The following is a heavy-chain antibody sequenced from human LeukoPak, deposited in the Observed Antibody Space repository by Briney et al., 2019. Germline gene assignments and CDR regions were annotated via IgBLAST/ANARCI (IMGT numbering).Heavy chain of an antibody. V-gene: IGHV3-7*01. CDR1: GFTFSSYW. CDR3: ARDTSGYDATSHYYYYMDV. J-gene: IGHJ6*03. D-gene: IGHD5-12*01. Sequence: GGFLRLSCAASGFTFSSYWMSWVRQAPGKGLEWVANIKQDGSEKYYVDSVKGRFTISRDNAKNSLYLQMNSLRAEDTAVYYCARDTSGYDATSHYYYYMDVWGKGTTVTVSS. CDR2: IKQDGSEK.